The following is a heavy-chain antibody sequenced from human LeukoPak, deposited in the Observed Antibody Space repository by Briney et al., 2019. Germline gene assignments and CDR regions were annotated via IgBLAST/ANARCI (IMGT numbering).Heavy chain of an antibody. CDR1: GYSFTSYW. CDR2: IDPSDSYT. J-gene: IGHJ4*02. Sequence: GESLKISCKGSGYSFTSYWISWVRQMPGKGLEWMGRIDPSDSYTNYSPSFQGHVTISADKSISTAYLQWSSLKASDTAMYYCARHQYYYDSSGYDYWGQGTLVTVPS. D-gene: IGHD3-22*01. V-gene: IGHV5-10-1*01. CDR3: ARHQYYYDSSGYDY.